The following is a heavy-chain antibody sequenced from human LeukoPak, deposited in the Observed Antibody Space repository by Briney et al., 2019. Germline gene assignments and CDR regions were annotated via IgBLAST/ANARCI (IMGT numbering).Heavy chain of an antibody. V-gene: IGHV1-18*04. Sequence: ASVKVSCKASGYTFTGYYMHWVRQAPGQGLEWMGWISAYNGNTNYAQKLQGRVTMTTDTSTSTAYMERGSLRSDDTAVYYCARADDYVRRGNDYWGQGTLVTVSS. CDR3: ARADDYVRRGNDY. CDR1: GYTFTGYY. CDR2: ISAYNGNT. D-gene: IGHD3-16*01. J-gene: IGHJ4*02.